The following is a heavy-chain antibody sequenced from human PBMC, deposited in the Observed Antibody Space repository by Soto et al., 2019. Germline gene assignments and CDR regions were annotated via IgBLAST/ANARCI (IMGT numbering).Heavy chain of an antibody. CDR2: MNPNSGNT. CDR1: GYTFTSYD. J-gene: IGHJ6*02. CDR3: ARAREYYYGMDV. Sequence: QMQLVQSGAEVKKPGASVEVSCKASGYTFTSYDINWVRQATGQGLEWMGWMNPNSGNTGYAQKFQGRVTMTRNTSISTAYMELSSLRSEDTAVYYCARAREYYYGMDVWGQGTTVTVSS. V-gene: IGHV1-8*01.